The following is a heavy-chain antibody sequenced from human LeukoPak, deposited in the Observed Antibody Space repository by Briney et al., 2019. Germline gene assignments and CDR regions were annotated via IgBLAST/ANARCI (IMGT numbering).Heavy chain of an antibody. D-gene: IGHD3-16*02. CDR1: GGSISSGTYY. V-gene: IGHV4-61*02. Sequence: SSETLSLTGTVSGGSISSGTYYWSWIRQPAGKGLEWIGRIYTSGSTNYNPSLKSRVTMSVDTSKNQFSLKLSSVTAADTAVYYCARNRMITFGGVIVPYHDAFDIWGQGTMVTVSS. CDR3: ARNRMITFGGVIVPYHDAFDI. CDR2: IYTSGST. J-gene: IGHJ3*02.